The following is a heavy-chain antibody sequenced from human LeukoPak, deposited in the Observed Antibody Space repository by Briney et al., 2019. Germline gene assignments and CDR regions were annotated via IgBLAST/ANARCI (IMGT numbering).Heavy chain of an antibody. Sequence: ASVKVSCKASGYTFTSYDISWVRQATGQGLEWMGWMNPNSGNTGYAQKFQGRVTMTRNTSISTAYMELSSLRSEDTAVYYCARDNSIGGRGWWFDPWGQGTLVTVSS. J-gene: IGHJ5*02. D-gene: IGHD1-20*01. CDR3: ARDNSIGGRGWWFDP. CDR1: GYTFTSYD. CDR2: MNPNSGNT. V-gene: IGHV1-8*01.